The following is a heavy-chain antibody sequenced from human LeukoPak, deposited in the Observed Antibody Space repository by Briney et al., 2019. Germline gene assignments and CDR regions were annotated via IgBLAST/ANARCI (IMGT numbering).Heavy chain of an antibody. J-gene: IGHJ4*02. CDR2: INHSGST. V-gene: IGHV4-39*07. D-gene: IGHD6-13*01. Sequence: PSETLSLTCTVSGGSISSSSYYWSWIRQPPGKGLEWIGEINHSGSTNYNPSLKSRVTISVDTSKNQFSLKLSSVTAADTAVYYCARVDSSSWSDPLDYWGQGTLVTVSS. CDR3: ARVDSSSWSDPLDY. CDR1: GGSISSSSYY.